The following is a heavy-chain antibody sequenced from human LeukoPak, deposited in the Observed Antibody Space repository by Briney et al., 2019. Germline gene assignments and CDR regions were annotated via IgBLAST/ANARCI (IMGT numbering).Heavy chain of an antibody. CDR3: AREVVAAAEY. Sequence: GGSLRLSCTASGFTFSNFWMSWVRQAPGKGLEWVANIKQDGSEKYYVDSVKGRFTISRDNAKNSLYLQMNSLRAEDTAVYYCAREVVAAAEYWGQGTLVTVSS. CDR2: IKQDGSEK. V-gene: IGHV3-7*03. CDR1: GFTFSNFW. J-gene: IGHJ4*02. D-gene: IGHD3-22*01.